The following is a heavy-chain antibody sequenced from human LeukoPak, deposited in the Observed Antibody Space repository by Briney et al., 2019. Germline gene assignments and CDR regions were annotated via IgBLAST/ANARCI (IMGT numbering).Heavy chain of an antibody. J-gene: IGHJ4*02. Sequence: GGSLRLSCAASGFTFSSYGMHWVRQAPGKGLGWVAVIWYDGSNKYYADSVKGRFTISRDNSKNTLYLQMNSLRAEDTAVYYCARGYYDSSGYYRNYFDYWGQGTLVTVSS. CDR2: IWYDGSNK. CDR1: GFTFSSYG. V-gene: IGHV3-33*01. CDR3: ARGYYDSSGYYRNYFDY. D-gene: IGHD3-22*01.